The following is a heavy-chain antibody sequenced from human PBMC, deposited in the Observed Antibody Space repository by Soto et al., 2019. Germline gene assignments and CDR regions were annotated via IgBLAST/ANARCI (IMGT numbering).Heavy chain of an antibody. CDR3: ARQSYNESKVGYFAL. J-gene: IGHJ2*01. V-gene: IGHV4-4*02. CDR1: RGSISSSNW. D-gene: IGHD1-1*01. CDR2: MYHTGIT. Sequence: QVQLQESGPGLVKPSGTLSLTCAVSRGSISSSNWWSWVRQSPGKGLEWIGAMYHTGITNYSPSLKSRVTVSVEKSKYQFSLKLSSVAAAVTAVYYCARQSYNESKVGYFALWGSGTLVSVSA.